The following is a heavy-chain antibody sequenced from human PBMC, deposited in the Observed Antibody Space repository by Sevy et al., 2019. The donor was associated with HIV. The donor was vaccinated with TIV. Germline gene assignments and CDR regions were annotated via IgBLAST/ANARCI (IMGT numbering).Heavy chain of an antibody. CDR2: IYPGDSDT. CDR3: ARHGGYYDSSGYPPCYPLYYYYGMDF. Sequence: GESLKISCKGSGYSFTSYWIGWVRQMPGKGLEWMGIIYPGDSDTRYSPSFQGQVTICADKSVSPAYRQWSSLKASDTAMDYCARHGGYYDSSGYPPCYPLYYYYGMDFWGQGTMVTVSS. J-gene: IGHJ6*02. CDR1: GYSFTSYW. V-gene: IGHV5-51*01. D-gene: IGHD3-22*01.